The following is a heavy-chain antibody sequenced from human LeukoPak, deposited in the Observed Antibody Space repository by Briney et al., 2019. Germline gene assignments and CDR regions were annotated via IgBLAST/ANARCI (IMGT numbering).Heavy chain of an antibody. Sequence: SETLSLTCTVSSGSISTYYWSWIRQPPGKGLEWIGYIYYSGSTKYNPSLKSRVTLSIDTSKNQFSLKLSSVTAADTAVYYCARDGYSGSDALWGQGILVTVSS. CDR3: ARDGYSGSDAL. D-gene: IGHD5-12*01. J-gene: IGHJ4*02. V-gene: IGHV4-59*01. CDR2: IYYSGST. CDR1: SGSISTYY.